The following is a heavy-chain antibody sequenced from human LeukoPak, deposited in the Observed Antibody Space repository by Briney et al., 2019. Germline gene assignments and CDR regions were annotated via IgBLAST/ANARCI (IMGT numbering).Heavy chain of an antibody. V-gene: IGHV4-38-2*02. CDR2: IHHSGIT. CDR1: GYSISSGYY. J-gene: IGHJ5*02. CDR3: AREGDSSSVGWFDP. D-gene: IGHD6-13*01. Sequence: SETLSLTCTVSGYSISSGYYWGWIRQPPGKGLEWIGSIHHSGITYYNPSLKSRVTISVDTSKNQFSLELSSVTAADTAVYYCAREGDSSSVGWFDPWGQGTLVTVSS.